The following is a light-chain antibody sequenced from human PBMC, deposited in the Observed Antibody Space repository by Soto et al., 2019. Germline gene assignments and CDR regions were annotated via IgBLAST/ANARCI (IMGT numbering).Light chain of an antibody. CDR3: SSYASSGTLYV. J-gene: IGLJ1*01. CDR2: DVS. Sequence: QSVLTQPASMSGSPGQSITISCTGTSSDVGAYNYVSWYQQHPGEAPKLMIYDVSNRPSGVSNRFSGSKSGNTASLTISGLQAEDEADYYCSSYASSGTLYVFGTGTKVTV. CDR1: SSDVGAYNY. V-gene: IGLV2-14*01.